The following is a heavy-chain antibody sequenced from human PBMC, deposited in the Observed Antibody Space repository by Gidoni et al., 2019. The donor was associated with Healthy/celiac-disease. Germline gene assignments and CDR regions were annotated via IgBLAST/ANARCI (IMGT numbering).Heavy chain of an antibody. J-gene: IGHJ4*02. CDR1: GFPLSSYA. Sequence: EVQLLESGGGLVQPGGSLRLSCAASGFPLSSYAMSWVRQAPGKGLEWVSAISGSGGSTYYADSVKGRFTISRDNYKNTLYLQMNSLRAEDTAVYYCARGGSSGWRNFDYWGQGTLVTVSS. CDR3: ARGGSSGWRNFDY. CDR2: ISGSGGST. D-gene: IGHD6-19*01. V-gene: IGHV3-23*01.